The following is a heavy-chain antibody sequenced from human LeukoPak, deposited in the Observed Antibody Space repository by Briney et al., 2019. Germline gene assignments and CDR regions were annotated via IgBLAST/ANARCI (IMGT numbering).Heavy chain of an antibody. Sequence: GSLRLSCAASGFTFSSYSMNWVRQAPGKGLEWVSSISSSSSYIYYADSVKGRFTISRDNAKNSLYLQMNSLRAEDTAVYHCAREGQLVSGGGGSYWGQGTLVTVSS. CDR3: AREGQLVSGGGGSY. V-gene: IGHV3-21*01. D-gene: IGHD6-6*01. CDR2: ISSSSSYI. CDR1: GFTFSSYS. J-gene: IGHJ4*02.